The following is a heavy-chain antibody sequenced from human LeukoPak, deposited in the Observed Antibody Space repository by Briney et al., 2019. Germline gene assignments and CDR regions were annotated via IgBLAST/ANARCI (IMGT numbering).Heavy chain of an antibody. J-gene: IGHJ6*03. V-gene: IGHV1-18*01. CDR2: ISAYNGNT. CDR3: ARDQGLYYMDV. Sequence: ASVKVSCKASGYTFTSYSISWVRQAPGQGLEWMGWISAYNGNTNSAQNLQGRVTMTTDTSASTAYMELRSLRSDDTAVYYCARDQGLYYMDVWGKGTTVTVSS. CDR1: GYTFTSYS.